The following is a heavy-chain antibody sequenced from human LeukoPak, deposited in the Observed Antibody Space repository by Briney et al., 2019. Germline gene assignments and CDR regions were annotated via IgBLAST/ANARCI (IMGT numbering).Heavy chain of an antibody. CDR1: GFTFSSYA. Sequence: GGSLRLSCAASGFTFSSYAMSWVRQAPGKGLEWVSAISGSGGSTYYADSVKDRFTISRDNSKNTLYLQMNSLRAEDTAVYYCAKDPTGNYYFDYWGQGTLVTVSS. CDR3: AKDPTGNYYFDY. D-gene: IGHD1-1*01. V-gene: IGHV3-23*01. CDR2: ISGSGGST. J-gene: IGHJ4*02.